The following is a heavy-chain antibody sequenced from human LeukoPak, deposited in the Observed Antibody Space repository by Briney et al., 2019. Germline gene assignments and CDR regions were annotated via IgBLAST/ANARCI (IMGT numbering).Heavy chain of an antibody. V-gene: IGHV1-69*13. Sequence: SVKVSCKASGYTFTSYGISWVRQAPGQGLEWMGGIIPIFGTANYAQKFQGRVTITADESTSTAYMELSSLRSEDTAVYYCARASGSLGSSWYIGTNYYYYGMDVWGQGTTVTVSS. CDR1: GYTFTSYG. D-gene: IGHD6-13*01. CDR2: IIPIFGTA. CDR3: ARASGSLGSSWYIGTNYYYYGMDV. J-gene: IGHJ6*02.